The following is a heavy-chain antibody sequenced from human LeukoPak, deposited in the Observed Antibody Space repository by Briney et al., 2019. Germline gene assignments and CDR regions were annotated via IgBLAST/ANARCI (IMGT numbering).Heavy chain of an antibody. CDR1: GGSISSSSYY. J-gene: IGHJ4*02. CDR3: ARRPMVVTAREDY. V-gene: IGHV4-39*01. CDR2: IYYSGST. Sequence: PSETLSLTCTVSGGSISSSSYYWGWIRQPPGKGLEWIGSIYYSGSTYYNPSLKSRVTISVDTSKNQFSLKLSSVTAADTAVYYCARRPMVVTAREDYWGQGTLVTVPS. D-gene: IGHD2-21*02.